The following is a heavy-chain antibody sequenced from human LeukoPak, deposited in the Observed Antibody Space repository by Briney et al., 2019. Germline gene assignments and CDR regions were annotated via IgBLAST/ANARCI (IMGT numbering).Heavy chain of an antibody. J-gene: IGHJ3*02. CDR2: ISWNSGSI. CDR1: GFNVDDYA. Sequence: PGRSLRLSCAASGFNVDDYAMHWVRHAPGKGLEWVSGISWNSGSIDYADSVKGRFTISRDNAKNSLYLQMNSLRAEDTALYYCAKAQSWELLPGDAFDIWGQGTMVTVSS. V-gene: IGHV3-9*01. CDR3: AKAQSWELLPGDAFDI. D-gene: IGHD1-26*01.